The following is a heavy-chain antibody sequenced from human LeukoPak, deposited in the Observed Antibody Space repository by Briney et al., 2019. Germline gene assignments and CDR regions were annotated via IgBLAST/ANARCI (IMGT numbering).Heavy chain of an antibody. V-gene: IGHV4-39*07. D-gene: IGHD4-23*01. Sequence: SETLSLTCTVSGGSISSSSYYWGWIRQPPGKGLEWLGSIYYSGGTYYNPSLKSRVTISVDTSKNQFSLKLSSVTAADTAVYYCARYGGNPSYDYWGQGTLVTVSS. CDR1: GGSISSSSYY. J-gene: IGHJ4*02. CDR2: IYYSGGT. CDR3: ARYGGNPSYDY.